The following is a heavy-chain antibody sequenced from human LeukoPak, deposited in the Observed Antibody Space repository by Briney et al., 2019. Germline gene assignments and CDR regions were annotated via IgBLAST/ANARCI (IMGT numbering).Heavy chain of an antibody. V-gene: IGHV3-74*01. CDR2: IDGEGRRT. CDR1: GFIFAGYW. Sequence: PGGSLRLSCAGSGFIFAGYWMNWVRQVPGKGPVWVSRIDGEGRRTSYADSLKGRFTISRDNAKDTLYLQMNSLRAEDTAVYYCAREKGSCDSATCYKPLDYWGHGTLVAVSS. CDR3: AREKGSCDSATCYKPLDY. D-gene: IGHD2-2*02. J-gene: IGHJ4*01.